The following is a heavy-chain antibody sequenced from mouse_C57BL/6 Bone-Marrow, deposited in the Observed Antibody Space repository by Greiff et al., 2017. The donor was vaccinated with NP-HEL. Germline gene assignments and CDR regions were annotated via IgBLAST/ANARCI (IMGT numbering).Heavy chain of an antibody. CDR1: GFNFTNTS. CDR3: ARNPTRGLTGASYYAKED. Sequence: EVQLQQSVAELVRPGASVKLSCTASGFNFTNTSMHWVKQRPEQGLEWIGMLDPSHGYPKYAPKFQGKATITADTSSNTAYLQLSSLTSEDTAIYYCARNPTRGLTGASYYAKEDWGKGTTVTVAS. CDR2: LDPSHGYP. J-gene: IGHJ4*01. D-gene: IGHD4-1*01. V-gene: IGHV14-3*01.